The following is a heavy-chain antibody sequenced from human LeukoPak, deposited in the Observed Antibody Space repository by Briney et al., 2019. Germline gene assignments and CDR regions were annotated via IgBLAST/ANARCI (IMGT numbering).Heavy chain of an antibody. Sequence: SETLSLTCTVSGGSIGTGSYYWSWIRQPAGKGLEWIGRIYTSGSSNYNPSLKSRVTISVDTSKNQFSLKLSSVTAADTAVYYCARGMGWFDPWGQGTLVTVSS. CDR2: IYTSGSS. V-gene: IGHV4-61*02. CDR1: GGSIGTGSYY. D-gene: IGHD2-8*01. J-gene: IGHJ5*02. CDR3: ARGMGWFDP.